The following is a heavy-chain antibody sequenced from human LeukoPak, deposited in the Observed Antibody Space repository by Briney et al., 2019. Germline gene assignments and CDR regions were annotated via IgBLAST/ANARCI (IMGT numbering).Heavy chain of an antibody. V-gene: IGHV1-18*01. Sequence: GASVKVSCKASGYTFTSYGISWVRQAPGQGLEWMGWISAYNGNTNYAQKLQGRVTMTTDTSTSTAYMELRSLRSDNTAVYYCAREKVVAAQYYYYGMDVWGQGTTVTVSS. J-gene: IGHJ6*02. D-gene: IGHD2-15*01. CDR1: GYTFTSYG. CDR2: ISAYNGNT. CDR3: AREKVVAAQYYYYGMDV.